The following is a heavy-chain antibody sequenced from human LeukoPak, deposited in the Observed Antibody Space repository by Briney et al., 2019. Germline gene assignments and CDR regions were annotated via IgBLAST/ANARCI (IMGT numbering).Heavy chain of an antibody. J-gene: IGHJ4*02. D-gene: IGHD6-13*01. V-gene: IGHV3-7*05. CDR2: IKEDGSEM. CDR3: ARHPDAGTVDC. Sequence: PGGSLRLSCAASGFSFSRFWMTWVRQAPGKGLEWVASIKEDGSEMYYVDSVKGRFTISRDNALNSLFLQMTSLRAEDTALYYCARHPDAGTVDCWGQGTLVTVSS. CDR1: GFSFSRFW.